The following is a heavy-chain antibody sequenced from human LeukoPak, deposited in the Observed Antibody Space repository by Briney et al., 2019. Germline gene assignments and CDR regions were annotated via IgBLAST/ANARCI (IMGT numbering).Heavy chain of an antibody. CDR1: GYTFTGYY. Sequence: ASVKVSCKASGYTFTGYYMHWVRQAPGQGLEWMGWINPNSGGTNYAQKFQGRVTMTRGTSISTAYMELSRLRSDDTAVYYCARHGYYDSSGSYYFDYWGQGTLVTVSS. CDR2: INPNSGGT. CDR3: ARHGYYDSSGSYYFDY. V-gene: IGHV1-2*02. J-gene: IGHJ4*02. D-gene: IGHD3-22*01.